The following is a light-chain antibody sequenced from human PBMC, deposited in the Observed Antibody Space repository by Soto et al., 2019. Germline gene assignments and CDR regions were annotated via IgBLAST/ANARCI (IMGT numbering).Light chain of an antibody. CDR1: QGIRND. J-gene: IGKJ1*01. Sequence: AVPMTESRSSLTASLGDRVIITFQARQGIRNDLGWDKQKPRYDAKLLIYAASILQSGVPSRFSGSGSGTDFNLTISSLQPEDFATYYCLQDYNYPWTVGQGTKVDIK. CDR3: LQDYNYPWT. V-gene: IGKV1-6*01. CDR2: AAS.